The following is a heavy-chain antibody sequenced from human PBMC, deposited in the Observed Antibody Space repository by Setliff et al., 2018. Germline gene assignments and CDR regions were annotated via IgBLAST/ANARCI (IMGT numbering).Heavy chain of an antibody. J-gene: IGHJ4*02. D-gene: IGHD6-6*01. CDR1: GFTFSSYW. Sequence: PGGSLRLSCAASGFTFSSYWMSWVRQAPGKGLEWVANIKEDGSEKYYVDSVKGRFTISRDNAKNSLYLQMNSLRVDDTALYYCAKSSGSSSSTNLEYLGPGTLVTVSS. CDR2: IKEDGSEK. CDR3: AKSSGSSSSTNLEY. V-gene: IGHV3-7*03.